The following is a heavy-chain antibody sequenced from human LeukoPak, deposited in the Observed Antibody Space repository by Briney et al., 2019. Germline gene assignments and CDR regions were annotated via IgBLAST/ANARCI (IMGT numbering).Heavy chain of an antibody. CDR1: GGSISSYY. CDR3: AGSRSGYSPSFDP. CDR2: IYTSGST. V-gene: IGHV4-4*07. Sequence: SETLSLTCTVSGGSISSYYWSWIRQPAGKGLEWIGRIYTSGSTNYNPSLKSRVTMSVDTSKNQFSLKLSSVTAADTAVCYCAGSRSGYSPSFDPWGQGTLVTVSS. J-gene: IGHJ5*02. D-gene: IGHD5-18*01.